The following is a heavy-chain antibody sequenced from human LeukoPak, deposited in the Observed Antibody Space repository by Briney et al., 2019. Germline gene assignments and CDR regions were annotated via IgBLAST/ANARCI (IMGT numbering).Heavy chain of an antibody. CDR1: GFTFSSYA. J-gene: IGHJ4*02. CDR3: AKLRDFFDSSGQFDY. CDR2: TSGSGDGT. D-gene: IGHD3-22*01. Sequence: GGSLRLSCAASGFTFSSYAMSCVRDAPGGGRECVSATSGSGDGTFYADSVKGRFTISRDNSKNTLYLEMNSLRAEDTAIYYCAKLRDFFDSSGQFDYWGQGTLVSVSS. V-gene: IGHV3-23*01.